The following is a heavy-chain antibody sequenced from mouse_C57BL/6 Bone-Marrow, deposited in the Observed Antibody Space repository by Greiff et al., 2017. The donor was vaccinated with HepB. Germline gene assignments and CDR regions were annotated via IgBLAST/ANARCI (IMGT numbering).Heavy chain of an antibody. Sequence: EVKVEESGPGMVKPSQSLSLTCTVTGYSITSGYDWHWIRHFPGNKLEWMGYISYSGSTNYNPSLKSRISITHDTSKNHFFLKLNSVTTEDTATYYCAREGYYYGSSPSYAMDYWGQGTSVTVSS. J-gene: IGHJ4*01. V-gene: IGHV3-1*01. CDR1: GYSITSGYD. D-gene: IGHD1-1*01. CDR2: ISYSGST. CDR3: AREGYYYGSSPSYAMDY.